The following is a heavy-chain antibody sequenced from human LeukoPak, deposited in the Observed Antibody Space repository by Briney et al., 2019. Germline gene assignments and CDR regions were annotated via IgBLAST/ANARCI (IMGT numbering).Heavy chain of an antibody. J-gene: IGHJ6*02. Sequence: GGSLGLSCVASGFSFRNYAIHWVRQAPGKGLEYVSVINTDGRITYYADSVKGRFTISRDNSKNTVYLQLNSLRAEDTAVYYCAKDRRMMSAYYGMDVWGQGTTVSLL. D-gene: IGHD3-16*01. CDR3: AKDRRMMSAYYGMDV. CDR1: GFSFRNYA. V-gene: IGHV3-64*02. CDR2: INTDGRIT.